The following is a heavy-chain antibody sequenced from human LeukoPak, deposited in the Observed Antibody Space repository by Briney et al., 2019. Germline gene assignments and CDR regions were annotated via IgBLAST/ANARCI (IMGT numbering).Heavy chain of an antibody. Sequence: GGSLRLSCAASGFTFSSYAMTWVRQAPGKGLEWVSGISISGASTYYADSVKGRFTISRDNSKNTLYLQMNSLRAEDTAVYYCAKVIDSYGQGDIWGQGTMVTVSS. CDR3: AKVIDSYGQGDI. J-gene: IGHJ3*02. V-gene: IGHV3-23*01. CDR2: ISISGAST. D-gene: IGHD5-18*01. CDR1: GFTFSSYA.